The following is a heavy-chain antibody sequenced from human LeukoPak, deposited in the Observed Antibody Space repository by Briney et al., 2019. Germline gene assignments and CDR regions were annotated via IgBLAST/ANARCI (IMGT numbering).Heavy chain of an antibody. D-gene: IGHD2-2*01. J-gene: IGHJ5*02. CDR3: ARESRSHCSSTSCYADNWFDP. Sequence: GGSLRLSCAASGFTFSSNYMSWVRQAPGKGLEGVSVIYSGGSTYYADSVKGRFTISRHNSKNTLYLQMNSLRAEDTAVYYCARESRSHCSSTSCYADNWFDPWGQGTLVTVSS. V-gene: IGHV3-53*04. CDR1: GFTFSSNY. CDR2: IYSGGST.